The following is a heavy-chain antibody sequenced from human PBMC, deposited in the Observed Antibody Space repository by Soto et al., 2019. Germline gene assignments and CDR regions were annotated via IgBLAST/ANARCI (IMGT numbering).Heavy chain of an antibody. CDR2: ISYDGSYK. V-gene: IGHV3-30-3*01. CDR3: ARDPVGDGYSLLDY. Sequence: QVQLVESGGGVVQPGRSLRLSCAASGFRFSNHAMHWVRQTPGKGLGWVAVISYDGSYKNYADSVKGRFTISRDNSKNTLYMEMNSPRAEDTAVYYCARDPVGDGYSLLDYWGQGTLVTVSS. D-gene: IGHD5-18*01. CDR1: GFRFSNHA. J-gene: IGHJ4*02.